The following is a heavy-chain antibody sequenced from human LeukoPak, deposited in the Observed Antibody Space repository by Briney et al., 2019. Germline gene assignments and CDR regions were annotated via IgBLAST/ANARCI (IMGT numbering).Heavy chain of an antibody. CDR1: GGSISSSSYY. D-gene: IGHD1-26*01. CDR3: ARGSGSYLFY. V-gene: IGHV4-39*07. Sequence: SETLSLTCTVSGGSISSSSYYWGWIRQPPGKGLEWIGSIYYSGSTYYNPSLKSRVTISVDRSKNQFSLKLSSVTAADTAVYYCARGSGSYLFYWGQGTLVTVSS. CDR2: IYYSGST. J-gene: IGHJ4*02.